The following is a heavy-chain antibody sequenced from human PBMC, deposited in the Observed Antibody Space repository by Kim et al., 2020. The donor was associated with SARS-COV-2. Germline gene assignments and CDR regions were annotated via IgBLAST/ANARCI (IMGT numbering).Heavy chain of an antibody. CDR3: VKTRAGNYFSGAFDY. D-gene: IGHD3-10*01. Sequence: GGSLRLSCSVSGFAFSSYGMHWVRQTPGKGLEYVSTITSDGDTTYYTASVEGRCTISTDNSKNTLYLQLSSLRTTDTTVNYCVKTRAGNYFSGAFDYWG. V-gene: IGHV3-64D*08. CDR1: GFAFSSYG. CDR2: ITSDGDTT. J-gene: IGHJ4*01.